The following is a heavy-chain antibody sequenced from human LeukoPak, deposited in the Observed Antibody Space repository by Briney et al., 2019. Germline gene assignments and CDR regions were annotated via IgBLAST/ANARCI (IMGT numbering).Heavy chain of an antibody. CDR1: GGSFSGYY. CDR2: INHSGST. CDR3: ARAPESYDILTGPFDP. D-gene: IGHD3-9*01. J-gene: IGHJ5*02. V-gene: IGHV4-34*01. Sequence: PSETLSLTCAVYGGSFSGYYWSWIRQPPGKGLEWIGEINHSGSTNYNPSLKSRVTISVDTSKNQFSLKLSSVTAADTAVYYCARAPESYDILTGPFDPWGQGTLVTVSS.